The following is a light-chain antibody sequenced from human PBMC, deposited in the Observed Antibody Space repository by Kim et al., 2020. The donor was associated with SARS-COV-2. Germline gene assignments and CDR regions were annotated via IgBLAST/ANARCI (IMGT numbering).Light chain of an antibody. J-gene: IGKJ2*01. CDR2: SAS. CDR1: QDSGNY. Sequence: SASVGDRVTITCRASQDSGNYVAWFQQKSGKAPKSLIYSASDLQSGVPTKFSGSGSGTEFALTISSLQPEDFATYYCQQYINYPYSFGQGTKLEI. V-gene: IGKV1-16*02. CDR3: QQYINYPYS.